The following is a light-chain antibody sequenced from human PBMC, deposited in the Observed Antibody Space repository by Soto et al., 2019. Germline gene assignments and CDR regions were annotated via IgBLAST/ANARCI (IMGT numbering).Light chain of an antibody. Sequence: EIVLTQSPATLSLSPGERATLSCRTSQTIRGLLNWYQQRPGQAPRLLIYDTTNRATDIPARFSGSGSGTDFILTISSLDPEDCGVYFCQRRRNWPITFGQGTRLDI. V-gene: IGKV3-11*01. CDR2: DTT. CDR3: QRRRNWPIT. CDR1: QTIRGL. J-gene: IGKJ5*01.